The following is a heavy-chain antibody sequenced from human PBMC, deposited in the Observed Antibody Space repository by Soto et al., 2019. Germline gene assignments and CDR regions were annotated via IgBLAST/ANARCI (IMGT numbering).Heavy chain of an antibody. J-gene: IGHJ4*02. V-gene: IGHV4-30-4*01. Sequence: SETLSLTCTVSGGSISSGDDYWSWIRQPPGKGLEWIGYIYYSGSTYYNPSLKSRVTISVDTSKNQFSLKLSSVTAADTAVYYCARQAREDYSSAVYWGQGTQVTVSS. CDR1: GGSISSGDDY. CDR3: ARQAREDYSSAVY. D-gene: IGHD4-4*01. CDR2: IYYSGST.